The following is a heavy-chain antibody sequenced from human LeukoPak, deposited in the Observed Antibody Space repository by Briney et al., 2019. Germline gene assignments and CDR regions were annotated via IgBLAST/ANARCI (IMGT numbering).Heavy chain of an antibody. CDR3: AREKYSSSSRYMDV. V-gene: IGHV3-7*03. J-gene: IGHJ6*03. Sequence: GGSLRLSCAASGFTFSSYWMSWVRQAPGKGREGVANIKQDGSEKYYVDSVKGRFTISRDNAKNSLYLQMNSLRAEDTAVYYCAREKYSSSSRYMDVWGKGTTVTVS. CDR1: GFTFSSYW. CDR2: IKQDGSEK. D-gene: IGHD6-13*01.